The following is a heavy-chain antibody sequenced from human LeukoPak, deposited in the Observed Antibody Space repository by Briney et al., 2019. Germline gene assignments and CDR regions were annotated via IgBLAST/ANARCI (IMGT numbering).Heavy chain of an antibody. Sequence: PSETLSLTCTVSGYSISSGYYWGWIRQPPGKGLERIVSIYHSGSTYYSPSLKSRVTMSVDTSKNRISLRLTSVTAADTAIYYCARDRLTDYYGSETYYPNWFDPWGQGTLVTVSS. D-gene: IGHD3-10*01. J-gene: IGHJ5*02. CDR3: ARDRLTDYYGSETYYPNWFDP. CDR1: GYSISSGYY. V-gene: IGHV4-38-2*02. CDR2: IYHSGST.